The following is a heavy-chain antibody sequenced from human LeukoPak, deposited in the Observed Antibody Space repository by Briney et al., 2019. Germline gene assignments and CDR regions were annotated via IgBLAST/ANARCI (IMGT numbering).Heavy chain of an antibody. CDR3: ARPYYYGSGSYYKAHWFDP. Sequence: PGGSLRLSCAASGFTFSSYSMNWVRQAPGKGLEWVSSISSSSSYIYYADSVKGRFTISRDNAKNSLYLQMNSLRAEDTAVYYCARPYYYGSGSYYKAHWFDPWGQGTLVTVSS. CDR2: ISSSSSYI. V-gene: IGHV3-21*04. D-gene: IGHD3-10*01. CDR1: GFTFSSYS. J-gene: IGHJ5*02.